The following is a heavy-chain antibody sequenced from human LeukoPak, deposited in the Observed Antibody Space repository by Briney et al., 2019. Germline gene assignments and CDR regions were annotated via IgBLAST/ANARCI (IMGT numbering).Heavy chain of an antibody. CDR3: ARGKELTGTSGHYSFDF. Sequence: SETLSLPCSVSTGSLNSYFWTYVRQPAGKALECIGHVSGTVTAYSNPSLESRVVISLDTSRNQFSLKLMSVTAADTAVYYCARGKELTGTSGHYSFDFWGQGTLVSVSS. J-gene: IGHJ4*02. CDR1: TGSLNSYF. D-gene: IGHD1-7*01. CDR2: VSGTVTA. V-gene: IGHV4-4*07.